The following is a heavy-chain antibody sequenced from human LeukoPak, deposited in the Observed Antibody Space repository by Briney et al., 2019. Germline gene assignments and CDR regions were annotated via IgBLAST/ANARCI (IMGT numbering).Heavy chain of an antibody. J-gene: IGHJ3*02. V-gene: IGHV3-74*01. CDR1: GFTFNSYC. D-gene: IGHD2-15*01. CDR2: INSDGSDT. CDR3: ARGGYHHGFDI. Sequence: GGSLRLSCAASGFTFNSYCFHWVRQAPGKGLVWVSRINSDGSDTIYADSVKGRFTISRDNAKSTVYLQMNSLKAEDTAVYYWARGGYHHGFDIWGQGTMVTVSS.